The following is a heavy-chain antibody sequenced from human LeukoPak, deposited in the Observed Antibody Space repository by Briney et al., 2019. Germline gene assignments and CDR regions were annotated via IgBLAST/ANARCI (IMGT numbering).Heavy chain of an antibody. D-gene: IGHD3-10*01. CDR2: SSRSGSTK. V-gene: IGHV3-11*01. J-gene: IGHJ4*02. CDR3: ARDGHAYGRGSPHY. Sequence: GGALRLSCAASGFTLSDDYRSWICQAPGKGLEWGSYSSRSGSTKYYADSVKGRFTISRDNAKNSYLQMNSLRAEDTAVYYCARDGHAYGRGSPHYWGQGTLVTVSS. CDR1: GFTLSDDY.